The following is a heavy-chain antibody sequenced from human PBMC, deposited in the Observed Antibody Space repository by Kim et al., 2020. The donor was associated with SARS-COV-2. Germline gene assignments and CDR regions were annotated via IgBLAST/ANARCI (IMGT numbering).Heavy chain of an antibody. CDR2: ISLDGGTK. D-gene: IGHD3-10*01. CDR1: GFSFGSFG. V-gene: IGHV3-30*18. Sequence: GGSLRLSCAASGFSFGSFGMHWVRQAPGKGLEWVALISLDGGTKYSAASVKGRFTISRDNSKNTLYLQMNNLRVEDTAVYYCAKTGKGFGEFWVPDVWGQGTTVTVSS. J-gene: IGHJ6*02. CDR3: AKTGKGFGEFWVPDV.